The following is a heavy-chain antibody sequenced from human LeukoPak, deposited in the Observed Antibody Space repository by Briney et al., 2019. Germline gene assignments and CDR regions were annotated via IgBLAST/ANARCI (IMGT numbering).Heavy chain of an antibody. CDR1: GGTFSSYA. CDR2: IIPIFGTP. J-gene: IGHJ5*02. V-gene: IGHV1-69*05. Sequence: SVKVSCKASGGTFSSYAISWVRQAPGQGLEWMGGIIPIFGTPNYAQKFQGRVTITTDESTSTAYMELSSLRSEDTAVYYCARDLLGYCSGGSCYSETENWFDPWGQGTLVTVSS. D-gene: IGHD2-15*01. CDR3: ARDLLGYCSGGSCYSETENWFDP.